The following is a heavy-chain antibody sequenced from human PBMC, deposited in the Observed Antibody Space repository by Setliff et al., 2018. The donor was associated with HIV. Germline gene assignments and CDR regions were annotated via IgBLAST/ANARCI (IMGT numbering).Heavy chain of an antibody. Sequence: SGPTLVNPTETLTMTCTVSGFSLSNGRMGVSWLRQPTGKALEWLANIFSNDEKSYSTSLRSRLTISKDTSKSQVVLSLSNMDPVDTATYYCARLWFGAPGTDFYYYGMDVWGQGTTGTVSS. CDR2: IFSNDEK. CDR3: ARLWFGAPGTDFYYYGMDV. J-gene: IGHJ6*02. V-gene: IGHV2-26*01. D-gene: IGHD3-10*01. CDR1: GFSLSNGRMG.